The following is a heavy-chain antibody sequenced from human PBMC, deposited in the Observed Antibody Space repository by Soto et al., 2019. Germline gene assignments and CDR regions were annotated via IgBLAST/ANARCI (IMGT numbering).Heavy chain of an antibody. Sequence: GASVKVSCKASGYTFTSYYMHWVRQAPGQGLEWMGIINPSGGSTSYAQKFQGRVTMTRDTSTSTVYMELSSLRSEDTAVYYCARAWNDYGDYYWFDPWGQGTLVTVSS. CDR2: INPSGGST. D-gene: IGHD4-17*01. J-gene: IGHJ5*02. CDR1: GYTFTSYY. CDR3: ARAWNDYGDYYWFDP. V-gene: IGHV1-46*01.